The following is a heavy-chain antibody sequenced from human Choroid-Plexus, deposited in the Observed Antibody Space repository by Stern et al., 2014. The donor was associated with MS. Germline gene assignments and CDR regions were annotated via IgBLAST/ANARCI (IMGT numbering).Heavy chain of an antibody. D-gene: IGHD2/OR15-2a*01. Sequence: MQLVESGGGVVQPGRPLRISCVASGFTFGSCAMHWVRQAPGKGLEWVAGVSYDGRNKYYADSVKGRFTISRDNSQNTLYMQMSSLRPEDTAVYYCAKDRQYLTYFFDHWGQGSLVTVSS. V-gene: IGHV3-30*18. CDR3: AKDRQYLTYFFDH. CDR1: GFTFGSCA. J-gene: IGHJ5*02. CDR2: VSYDGRNK.